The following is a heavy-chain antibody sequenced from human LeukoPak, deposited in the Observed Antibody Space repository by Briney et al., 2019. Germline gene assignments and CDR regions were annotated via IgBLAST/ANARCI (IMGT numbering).Heavy chain of an antibody. Sequence: ASVKVSCKASGYTFTGYYMHWVRQAPGQGLEWMGWINPNSGGTNYAQKFQGRVTMTRDTSISTAYMELSRLRSDDTAVYYCARAKRGYSYGYPLLYWGQGTLVTVSS. J-gene: IGHJ4*02. CDR3: ARAKRGYSYGYPLLY. D-gene: IGHD5-18*01. CDR2: INPNSGGT. V-gene: IGHV1-2*02. CDR1: GYTFTGYY.